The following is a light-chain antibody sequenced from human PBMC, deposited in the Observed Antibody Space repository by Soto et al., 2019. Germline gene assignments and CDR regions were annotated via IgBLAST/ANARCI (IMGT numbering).Light chain of an antibody. J-gene: IGKJ5*01. CDR3: QQYKDWFSIT. CDR1: QSVSNK. CDR2: GAS. Sequence: EIVLTQSPATLSVSPGERATLSCRASQSVSNKLAWYQQRPGQSPRLLIYGASTRATDIPDRFSGSGSGTEFTLTISSLQSEDFAVYYCQQYKDWFSITFGQGTRLEIK. V-gene: IGKV3-15*01.